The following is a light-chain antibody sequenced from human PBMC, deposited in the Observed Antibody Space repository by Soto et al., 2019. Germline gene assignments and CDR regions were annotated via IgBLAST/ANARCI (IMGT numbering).Light chain of an antibody. CDR3: QQRNHLPWT. V-gene: IGKV3-11*01. J-gene: IGKJ4*01. CDR1: QSVSRC. CDR2: DTT. Sequence: EMALTQSPATLSSSPGAVDTLSCRASQSVSRCLAWYQQRPVQAPMLLIYDTTNRATGIPARFSGSWTGTDFTLTIRSLDPEDFSGYYCQQRNHLPWTFGGGTKVEIK.